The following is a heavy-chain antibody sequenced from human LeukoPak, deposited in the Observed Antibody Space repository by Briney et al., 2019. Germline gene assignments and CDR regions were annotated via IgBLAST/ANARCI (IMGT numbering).Heavy chain of an antibody. V-gene: IGHV3-30-3*01. CDR3: ARGMNYGDY. J-gene: IGHJ4*02. Sequence: PGRSLRLSCAASGFTFSSYAMHWVRQAPGRGLEWVAVISYDGSNKYYADSVKGRFTISRDNSKNTLYLQMNSLRAEDTAVYYCARGMNYGDYWGQGTLVTVSS. CDR2: ISYDGSNK. CDR1: GFTFSSYA.